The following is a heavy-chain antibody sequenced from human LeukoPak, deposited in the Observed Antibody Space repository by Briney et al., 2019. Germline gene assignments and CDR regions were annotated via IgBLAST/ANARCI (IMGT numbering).Heavy chain of an antibody. CDR3: ARLMYYYGSGSYLY. Sequence: GGSLRLSCAASGFTFSSYWMSWVRQAPGKGLEWVANIKQDGSEKYYADSVKGRFTISRDNAKNSLYLQMNSLRAEDTAVYYCARLMYYYGSGSYLYWGQGTLVTVSS. CDR2: IKQDGSEK. V-gene: IGHV3-7*01. D-gene: IGHD3-10*01. J-gene: IGHJ4*02. CDR1: GFTFSSYW.